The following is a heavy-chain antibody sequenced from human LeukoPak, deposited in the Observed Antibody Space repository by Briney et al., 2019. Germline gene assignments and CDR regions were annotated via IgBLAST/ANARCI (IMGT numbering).Heavy chain of an antibody. CDR3: VKEVPTYGYFDY. Sequence: GGSLRLSCVASGFTFSNYAMSWVRQAPGRGLEWISALNGGRTFFQDSVRGRCTISRVNSKSTLYLQLNSLTGDDTAVYYCVKEVPTYGYFDYWGRGTLVTVSS. V-gene: IGHV3-23*01. CDR1: GFTFSNYA. D-gene: IGHD2-21*01. CDR2: LNGGRT. J-gene: IGHJ4*02.